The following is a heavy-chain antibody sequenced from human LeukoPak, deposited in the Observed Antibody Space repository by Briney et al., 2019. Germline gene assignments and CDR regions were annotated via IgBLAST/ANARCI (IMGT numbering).Heavy chain of an antibody. Sequence: GGSLRLSCAASGFTFSSYSMNWVRQAPGKGLEWVSAISSSSSYIYYAESVKGRFTISRDNDKHSLYLQMNSLRAEDTAVYYCASMVVAATEGWFDPWGQATLVTVSS. CDR1: GFTFSSYS. CDR2: ISSSSSYI. CDR3: ASMVVAATEGWFDP. V-gene: IGHV3-21*01. D-gene: IGHD2-15*01. J-gene: IGHJ5*02.